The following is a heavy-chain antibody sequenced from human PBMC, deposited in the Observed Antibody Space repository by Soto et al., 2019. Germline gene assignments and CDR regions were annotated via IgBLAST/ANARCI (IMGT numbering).Heavy chain of an antibody. Sequence: DVQLVESGGGLVQPGRSLRLSCAASGFTFDDYAMHWVRQAPGKGLEWVSGISWNSGSIGYADSVKGRFTISRDNAKNSLYLQMNSLRAEDTALYYCAKGAVPAARYYFDYWGQGTLVTVSS. D-gene: IGHD2-2*01. CDR3: AKGAVPAARYYFDY. V-gene: IGHV3-9*01. CDR2: ISWNSGSI. J-gene: IGHJ4*02. CDR1: GFTFDDYA.